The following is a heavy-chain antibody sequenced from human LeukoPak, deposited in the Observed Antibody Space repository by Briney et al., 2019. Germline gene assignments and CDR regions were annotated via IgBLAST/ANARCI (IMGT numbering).Heavy chain of an antibody. Sequence: RGSLTLSCAASGFTFGSYAMHWVRQAPGQGLEWVAGISSHGNNKYYADSVKGRFTISRDNSKTSLYLQINSLRAEDTAVYFCARNPAWGYFEHWGQGALVTVSS. CDR1: GFTFGSYA. D-gene: IGHD7-27*01. J-gene: IGHJ4*02. CDR3: ARNPAWGYFEH. CDR2: ISSHGNNK. V-gene: IGHV3-30-3*01.